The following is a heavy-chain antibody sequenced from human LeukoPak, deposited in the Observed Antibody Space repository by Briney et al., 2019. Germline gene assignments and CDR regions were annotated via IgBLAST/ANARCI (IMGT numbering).Heavy chain of an antibody. Sequence: GESLKISCKGSGYSFTSYWIGWVRQMPGKGLEWMGIIYPGDSDTRYSPSFQGQVTISADKSISTAYLQWSSLKASDTAMYYCARRSTVVVPAAIEDGYYYYYYMDVWGKGTTVTVSS. J-gene: IGHJ6*03. CDR2: IYPGDSDT. CDR3: ARRSTVVVPAAIEDGYYYYYYMDV. CDR1: GYSFTSYW. D-gene: IGHD2-2*01. V-gene: IGHV5-51*01.